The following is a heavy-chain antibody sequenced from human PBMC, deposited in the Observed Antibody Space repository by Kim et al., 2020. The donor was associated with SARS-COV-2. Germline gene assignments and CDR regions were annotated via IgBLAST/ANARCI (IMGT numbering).Heavy chain of an antibody. V-gene: IGHV3-9*01. Sequence: GGSLRLSCAASGFTVDEQAMHWVRQAPGKGLEWVSAIMWDSSRVGYADSVKGRFAISRDNAKKSLFLQMNSLRPEDTALYYCVKDITPGGADVWGQGTTVTVSS. CDR2: IMWDSSRV. J-gene: IGHJ6*02. CDR3: VKDITPGGADV. CDR1: GFTVDEQA. D-gene: IGHD2-15*01.